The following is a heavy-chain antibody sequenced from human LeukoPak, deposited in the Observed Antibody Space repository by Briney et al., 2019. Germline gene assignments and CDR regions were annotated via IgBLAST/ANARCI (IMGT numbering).Heavy chain of an antibody. V-gene: IGHV1-2*02. D-gene: IGHD2-15*01. CDR1: GYTFTGYY. J-gene: IGHJ5*02. CDR3: ATGHCSGGSCYLNWFDP. CDR2: INPNSGGT. Sequence: GASVKVSCKASGYTFTGYYMHWVRQAPGQGLEWMGWINPNSGGTNYAQKFQGRVTMTRDTSISTAYMELSRLRSDDTAVYYCATGHCSGGSCYLNWFDPWGQGTLVTVSS.